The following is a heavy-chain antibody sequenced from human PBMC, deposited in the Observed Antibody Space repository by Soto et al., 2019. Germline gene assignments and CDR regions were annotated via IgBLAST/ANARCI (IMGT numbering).Heavy chain of an antibody. Sequence: EVQLVESGGGLVQPGGSLRLSCAASGLTFTSYSMNWVRQAPGKGLEWVSFISSSCSTIYYADSVKGRFTISRDNAKNSLYLQMNSLRDEDTAVYYCARDRGYTYGFDYWGQGTLVTVSS. CDR3: ARDRGYTYGFDY. D-gene: IGHD5-18*01. J-gene: IGHJ4*02. CDR1: GLTFTSYS. V-gene: IGHV3-48*02. CDR2: ISSSCSTI.